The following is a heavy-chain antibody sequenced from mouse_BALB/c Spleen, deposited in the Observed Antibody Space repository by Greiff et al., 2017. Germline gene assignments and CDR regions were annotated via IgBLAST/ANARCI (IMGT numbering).Heavy chain of an antibody. V-gene: IGHV1-7*01. CDR1: GYTFTSYW. CDR3: AISSYAMDY. CDR2: INPSTGYT. J-gene: IGHJ4*01. Sequence: VKLVESGAELAKPGASVKMSCKASGYTFTSYWMHWVKQRPGQGLEWIGYINPSTGYTEYNQKFKDKATLTADKSSSTAYMQLSSLTSEDSAVYYCAISSYAMDYWGQGTSVTVSS.